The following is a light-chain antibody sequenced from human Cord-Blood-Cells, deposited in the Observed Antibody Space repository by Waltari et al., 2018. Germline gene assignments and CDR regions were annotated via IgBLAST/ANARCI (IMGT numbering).Light chain of an antibody. Sequence: QSALTQPASVSGSPGQSITISCPGTSSDVGSYNLVSWYQQHPGKAPKLMIYGGSKGPSGVSNRFSGSKSGNTASLTISGLQAEDESDYYCCSYAGSSTWVFGGGTKLTVL. V-gene: IGLV2-23*01. CDR2: GGS. CDR3: CSYAGSSTWV. CDR1: SSDVGSYNL. J-gene: IGLJ3*02.